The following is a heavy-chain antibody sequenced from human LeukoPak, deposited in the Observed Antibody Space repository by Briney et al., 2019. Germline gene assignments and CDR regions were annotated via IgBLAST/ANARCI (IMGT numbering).Heavy chain of an antibody. V-gene: IGHV3-33*06. Sequence: GRSLRLSCAASGFTFNSYGIHWVRQAPGKGLEWVAFIWYDGSNKYYADSVKGRFTISRDNCKNTLYLQMNSLRAEDTAVYYCAKFFLPYLAGGTGSRWGQGTLVTVSS. CDR2: IWYDGSNK. J-gene: IGHJ4*02. D-gene: IGHD3-10*01. CDR1: GFTFNSYG. CDR3: AKFFLPYLAGGTGSR.